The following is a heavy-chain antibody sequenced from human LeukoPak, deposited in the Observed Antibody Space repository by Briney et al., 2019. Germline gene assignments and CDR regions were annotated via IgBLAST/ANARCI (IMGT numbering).Heavy chain of an antibody. Sequence: GGSLRLSCAASGFTLSNYVMSWVRQAPVKGLEWVSSISGVNTYYADSVKGRFTISRDNAKNSLSLQMSSLRAEDTALYYCARIYCSITDCYYFDYWGQGTLVTVSS. CDR2: SISGVNT. V-gene: IGHV3-69-1*01. CDR3: ARIYCSITDCYYFDY. CDR1: GFTLSNYV. D-gene: IGHD2-2*01. J-gene: IGHJ4*02.